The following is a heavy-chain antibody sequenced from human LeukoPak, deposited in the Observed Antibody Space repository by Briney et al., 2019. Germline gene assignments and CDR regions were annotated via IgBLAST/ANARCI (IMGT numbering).Heavy chain of an antibody. CDR3: ATDHYYDSSTYNL. CDR1: GGTFSSYG. D-gene: IGHD3-22*01. CDR2: IIPIFGTA. V-gene: IGHV1-69*13. Sequence: SVKVSCKASGGTFSSYGITWVRQAPGQGLEWMGEIIPIFGTANYAQKFQGRVTITADESTSTAYMELSSLRSEDTAMYYCATDHYYDSSTYNLWGQGTLVTVSS. J-gene: IGHJ5*02.